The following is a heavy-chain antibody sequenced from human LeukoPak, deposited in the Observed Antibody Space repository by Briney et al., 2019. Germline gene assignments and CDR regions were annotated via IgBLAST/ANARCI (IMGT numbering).Heavy chain of an antibody. Sequence: GGSLRLSCAASGFIFSSYAMNWVRQAPGRGLEWVSVISGSGGSTYYADPVKGRFTISRDNSKNTLYLQMNSLRPEDTAVYYCARGPTVSSNFDYWGQGTLVTVSS. D-gene: IGHD4-17*01. CDR2: ISGSGGST. V-gene: IGHV3-23*01. CDR3: ARGPTVSSNFDY. CDR1: GFIFSSYA. J-gene: IGHJ4*02.